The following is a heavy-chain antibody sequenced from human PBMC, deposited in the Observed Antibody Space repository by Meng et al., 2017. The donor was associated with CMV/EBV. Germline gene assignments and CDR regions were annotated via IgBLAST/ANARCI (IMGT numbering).Heavy chain of an antibody. CDR2: INHSGST. CDR1: GGSFSGYY. D-gene: IGHD3-3*02. J-gene: IGHJ4*02. V-gene: IGHV4-34*01. Sequence: QVQLHQWGVGLLKPSETLSLTCAVYGGSFSGYYWSWIRQPPGKGLEWIGEINHSGSTNYNPSLKSRVTISVDTSKNQFSLKLSSVTAADTAVYYCARGTIFGVVWIGYFDYWGQGTLVTVSS. CDR3: ARGTIFGVVWIGYFDY.